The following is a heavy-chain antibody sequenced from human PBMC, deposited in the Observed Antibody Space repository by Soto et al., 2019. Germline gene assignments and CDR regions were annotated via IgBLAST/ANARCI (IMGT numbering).Heavy chain of an antibody. D-gene: IGHD3-3*01. J-gene: IGHJ4*02. Sequence: EVQLVESGGGLVKPGGSLRLSCAASGFTFSSYAMSWVRQAPGKGLEWVSAISGSGGSTYYADSVKGRFTISRDNSKNTLYLQMNSLRAEDTAVYYCAKSSDELRFLEWLLFLDYWGQGTLVTVSS. CDR3: AKSSDELRFLEWLLFLDY. CDR1: GFTFSSYA. CDR2: ISGSGGST. V-gene: IGHV3-23*04.